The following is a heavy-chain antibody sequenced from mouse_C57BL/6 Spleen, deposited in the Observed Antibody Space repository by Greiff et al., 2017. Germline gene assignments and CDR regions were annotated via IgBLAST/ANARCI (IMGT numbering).Heavy chain of an antibody. V-gene: IGHV1-26*01. CDR2: INPNNGGT. D-gene: IGHD1-1*01. CDR1: GYTFTDYY. Sequence: EVKLQQSGPELVKPGASVKISCKASGYTFTDYYMNWVKQSHGKSLEWIGDINPNNGGTSYNQKFKGKATLTVDKSSSTAYMELRSLTSEDSAVYYCVRQFITTVVEGGFAYWGQGTLVTVSA. CDR3: VRQFITTVVEGGFAY. J-gene: IGHJ3*01.